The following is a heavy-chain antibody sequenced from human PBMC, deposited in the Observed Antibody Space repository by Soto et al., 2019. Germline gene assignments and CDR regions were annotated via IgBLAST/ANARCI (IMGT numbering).Heavy chain of an antibody. Sequence: GGSLRLSCAASGFTFSSYAMTWVRQAPGKGLEWVSAISGGGGTSYADPVKGRFTISRDNSKNTVYLQMNSLRAEDTAVYYCAKDSGYSYNPEDYFDYWGRGTLVTVSS. CDR2: ISGGGGT. D-gene: IGHD5-18*01. CDR1: GFTFSSYA. J-gene: IGHJ4*02. CDR3: AKDSGYSYNPEDYFDY. V-gene: IGHV3-23*01.